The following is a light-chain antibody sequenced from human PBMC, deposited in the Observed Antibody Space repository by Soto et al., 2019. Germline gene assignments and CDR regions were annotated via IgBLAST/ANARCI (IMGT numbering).Light chain of an antibody. J-gene: IGLJ2*01. CDR3: ATWDDSLRSVV. V-gene: IGLV1-47*02. Sequence: QSVLTQPPSASGTPGQRVTVSCSGSSSNIGGNYVYWYRQLPGTAPKLLMYNNNQRPSGVHDRFSGSKSGTSASLAISGLRSEDEADYYCATWDDSLRSVVFGGGTKLPVL. CDR2: NNN. CDR1: SSNIGGNY.